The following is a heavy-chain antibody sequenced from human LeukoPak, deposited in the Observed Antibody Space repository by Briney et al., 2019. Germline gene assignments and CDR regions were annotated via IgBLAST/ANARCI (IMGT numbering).Heavy chain of an antibody. V-gene: IGHV4-39*01. CDR1: SGSIGSDALY. CDR2: VHYTRSYSGTT. D-gene: IGHD4-17*01. Sequence: KTSETLSLTCTVSSGSIGSDALYWGWIRQSPGKGLEWIGSVHYTRSYSGTTYYNPSLESRVTVSTDRSKTLCSLKLTSVTAADTAVYYCARHGNDYGDCWFDYWGLGNLVIVSS. J-gene: IGHJ4*02. CDR3: ARHGNDYGDCWFDY.